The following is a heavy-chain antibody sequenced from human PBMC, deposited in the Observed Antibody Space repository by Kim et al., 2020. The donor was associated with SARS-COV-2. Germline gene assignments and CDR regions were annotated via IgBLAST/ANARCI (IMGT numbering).Heavy chain of an antibody. J-gene: IGHJ6*02. V-gene: IGHV4-39*01. CDR3: ARHNKHQYYYAMDV. Sequence: NPSLVGRVTISVDTSKNQFSLNLSSVPAADTSVYYCARHNKHQYYYAMDVWGRGTTVTVS.